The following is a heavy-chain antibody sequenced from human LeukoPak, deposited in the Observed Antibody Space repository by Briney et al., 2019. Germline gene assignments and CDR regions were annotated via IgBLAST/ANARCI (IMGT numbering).Heavy chain of an antibody. CDR3: ARDPDMTGGY. J-gene: IGHJ4*02. CDR1: GGSFSGYY. D-gene: IGHD4-23*01. CDR2: INHSGST. V-gene: IGHV4-34*01. Sequence: PSETLSLTCAVYGGSFSGYYWSWIRQPPGKGLEWIGEINHSGSTNYYPSLKSRVTISVDTSKNQFSLKLSSVTAADTAVYYCARDPDMTGGYWGQGTLVTVSS.